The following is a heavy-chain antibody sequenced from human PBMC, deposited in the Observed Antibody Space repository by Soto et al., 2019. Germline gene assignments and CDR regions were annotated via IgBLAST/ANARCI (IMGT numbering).Heavy chain of an antibody. CDR3: ARSQSTYYYDSSGYPNAFDI. D-gene: IGHD3-22*01. J-gene: IGHJ3*02. V-gene: IGHV3-53*01. Sequence: EVQLVESGGGLIQPGGSLRLSCAASRFTVSSNYMSWVRQAPGKGLEWVSVIYSGGSTYYADSVKGRFTISRDNSKNTLYLQMNSLRAEDTAVYYCARSQSTYYYDSSGYPNAFDIWGQGTMVTVSS. CDR1: RFTVSSNY. CDR2: IYSGGST.